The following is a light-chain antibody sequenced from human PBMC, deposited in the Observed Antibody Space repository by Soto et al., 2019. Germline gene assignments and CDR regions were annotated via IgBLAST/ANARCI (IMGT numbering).Light chain of an antibody. J-gene: IGKJ2*01. CDR3: QQSYTTPRT. V-gene: IGKV1-39*01. Sequence: DIQMTQSPSSLSASVGDRVTITCRASLSISTDLNWYQQKPGKAPKVLIFGASSLQSGVPSRFSGSGSGTDFTLNISDLQAEDFATYYCQQSYTTPRTFGQGTQLEI. CDR1: LSISTD. CDR2: GAS.